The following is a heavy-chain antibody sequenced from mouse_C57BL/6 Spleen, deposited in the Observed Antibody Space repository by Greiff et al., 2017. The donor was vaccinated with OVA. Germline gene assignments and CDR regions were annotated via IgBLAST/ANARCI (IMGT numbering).Heavy chain of an antibody. V-gene: IGHV1-55*01. CDR1: GYTFTSYW. D-gene: IGHD1-1*01. CDR3: ARGSSNYGYYDV. CDR2: IYPGSGGT. J-gene: IGHJ1*03. Sequence: QVQLQQPGAELVKPGASVKMSCKASGYTFTSYWITWVKQRPGQGLEWIGDIYPGSGGTNYNEKFKSKATLTVDASSSTAYMQLSSLTSEDSAVYYCARGSSNYGYYDVWGTGTTVTVSS.